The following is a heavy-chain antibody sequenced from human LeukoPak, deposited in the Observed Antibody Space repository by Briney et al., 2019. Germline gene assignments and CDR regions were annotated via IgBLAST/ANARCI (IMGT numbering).Heavy chain of an antibody. CDR3: AKAPYYYDSSEFVDY. Sequence: GRSLRLSXAASGFTFSSYAMSWVRQAPGKGLEWVSAISGSGGSTYYADSVKGRFTISRDNSKNTLYLQMNSLRAEDTAVYYCAKAPYYYDSSEFVDYWGQGTLVTVSS. D-gene: IGHD3-22*01. CDR2: ISGSGGST. V-gene: IGHV3-23*01. CDR1: GFTFSSYA. J-gene: IGHJ4*02.